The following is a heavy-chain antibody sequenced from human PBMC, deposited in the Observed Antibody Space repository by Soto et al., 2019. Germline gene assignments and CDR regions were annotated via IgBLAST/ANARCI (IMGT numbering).Heavy chain of an antibody. V-gene: IGHV4-4*02. CDR1: GGSISSSNW. D-gene: IGHD3-10*01. Sequence: PSETLSLTCAVSGGSISSSNWWSWVRQPPGKGLEWIGEIYHSGSTNYNPSLKSRVTISVDKSKNQFSLKLSSVTAADTAVYYCARVGVSRGVILNWFDPWGQGTLVTVSS. J-gene: IGHJ5*02. CDR3: ARVGVSRGVILNWFDP. CDR2: IYHSGST.